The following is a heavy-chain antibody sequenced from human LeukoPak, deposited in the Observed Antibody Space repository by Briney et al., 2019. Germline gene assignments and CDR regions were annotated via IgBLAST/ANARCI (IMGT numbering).Heavy chain of an antibody. Sequence: GGSLRLSCAASGFTFSSYAMSWVRQAPGKGLEWVSAISGSGGSTYYADSVKGRFTTSRDNSKNTLYLQMNSLRAEDTAVYYCAKARGVIPYNWFDPWGQGTLVTVSS. CDR3: AKARGVIPYNWFDP. J-gene: IGHJ5*02. D-gene: IGHD3-10*01. CDR1: GFTFSSYA. V-gene: IGHV3-23*01. CDR2: ISGSGGST.